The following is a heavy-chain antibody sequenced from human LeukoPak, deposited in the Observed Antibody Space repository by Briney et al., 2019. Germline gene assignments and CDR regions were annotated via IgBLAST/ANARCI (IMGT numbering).Heavy chain of an antibody. Sequence: PSETLSLTCAVYGGSFSGYYWSWIRQPAGKGLEWIGRIYTSGSTNYNPSLKSRVTMSVDTSKNQFSLKLSSVTAADTAVYYCARDLGYEAFDIWGQGTMVTVSS. J-gene: IGHJ3*02. CDR1: GGSFSGYY. D-gene: IGHD6-13*01. V-gene: IGHV4-4*07. CDR2: IYTSGST. CDR3: ARDLGYEAFDI.